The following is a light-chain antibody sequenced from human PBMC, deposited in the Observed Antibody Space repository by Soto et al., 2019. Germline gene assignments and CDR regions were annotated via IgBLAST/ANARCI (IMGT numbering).Light chain of an antibody. Sequence: EKVMTQSPATLSVFPGERATLSCRASQSVSSNLAWYQQKPGQAPRLLIYGASTRATGIPARFSGSGSGTEFTLTIRSLQSEDFAVYDCQQYNNWLAITFGQGTRLEIK. V-gene: IGKV3-15*01. J-gene: IGKJ5*01. CDR3: QQYNNWLAIT. CDR2: GAS. CDR1: QSVSSN.